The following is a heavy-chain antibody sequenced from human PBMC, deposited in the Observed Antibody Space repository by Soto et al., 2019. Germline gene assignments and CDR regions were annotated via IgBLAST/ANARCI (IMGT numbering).Heavy chain of an antibody. CDR3: AREGYYSGSGTYSPPRYYGMDV. V-gene: IGHV1-18*01. D-gene: IGHD3-10*01. Sequence: QVQLVQSGVEVKKAGASVKVSCKASGYTFSSYGISWARQAPGQGLESMGWISDYNGNTHYAQKFKARVIITTDTSTGTAYMELRGLRSDDTAVYFCAREGYYSGSGTYSPPRYYGMDVWGQGTTVTVSS. CDR1: GYTFSSYG. J-gene: IGHJ6*02. CDR2: ISDYNGNT.